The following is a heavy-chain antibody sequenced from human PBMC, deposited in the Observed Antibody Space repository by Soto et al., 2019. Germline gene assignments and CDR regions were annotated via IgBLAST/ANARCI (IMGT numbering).Heavy chain of an antibody. CDR1: GFTFSSYA. D-gene: IGHD5-12*01. V-gene: IGHV3-30-3*01. CDR2: ISYDGTNK. Sequence: QVQLVASGGGVVQPGRSLRLSCAASGFTFSSYAMHWVRQAPGKGLEWVAVISYDGTNKYYADSVKGRFTISRDNSKNTLYLQMNSLRAEDTAVYYCARGEDYFDYWGQGTLVTVSS. J-gene: IGHJ4*02. CDR3: ARGEDYFDY.